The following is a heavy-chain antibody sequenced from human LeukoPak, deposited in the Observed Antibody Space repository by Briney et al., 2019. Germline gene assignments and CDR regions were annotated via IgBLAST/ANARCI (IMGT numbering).Heavy chain of an antibody. V-gene: IGHV1-69*04. CDR3: ARGVPAATDY. D-gene: IGHD2-2*01. CDR2: IIPIFGIA. Sequence: ASVKVSCKASGGTFSSYAISWVRQAPGQGLEWMGRIIPIFGIANYAQKFQGRVTITADKSTSTAYMELSSLRSEDTAVYYCARGVPAATDYWGQGTLVTVSS. CDR1: GGTFSSYA. J-gene: IGHJ4*02.